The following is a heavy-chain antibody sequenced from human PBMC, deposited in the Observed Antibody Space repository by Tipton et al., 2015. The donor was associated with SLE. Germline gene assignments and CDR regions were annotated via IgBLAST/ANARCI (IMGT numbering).Heavy chain of an antibody. Sequence: TLSLTCTVSGGSISSYYWSWIRQPPGKGLEWIGYIYYRGSTNYNPSVGSRFTLSVDTSKNQFSLEVTSLTAADTAVYYCAREACSGGNCWFDYWGQGTLVTVSS. V-gene: IGHV4-59*12. D-gene: IGHD2-15*01. CDR2: IYYRGST. J-gene: IGHJ4*02. CDR3: AREACSGGNCWFDY. CDR1: GGSISSYY.